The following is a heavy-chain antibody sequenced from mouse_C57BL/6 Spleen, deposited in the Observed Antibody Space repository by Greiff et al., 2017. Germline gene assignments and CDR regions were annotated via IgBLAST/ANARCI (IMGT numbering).Heavy chain of an antibody. V-gene: IGHV1-76*01. D-gene: IGHD1-1*01. CDR3: ARGTTVVARNYLDY. CDR2: IYPGSGNT. Sequence: QVQLQQSGAELVRPGASVKLSCKASGYTFTDYYINWVKQRPGQGLEWIARIYPGSGNTSYNEKFKGEATLTAEKSSSTAYMQLSSLTSEDSAVYFCARGTTVVARNYLDYWGQGTTLTVSS. J-gene: IGHJ2*01. CDR1: GYTFTDYY.